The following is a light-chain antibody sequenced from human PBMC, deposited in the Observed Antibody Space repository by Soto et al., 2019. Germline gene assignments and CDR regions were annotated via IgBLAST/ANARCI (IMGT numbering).Light chain of an antibody. CDR1: SSDVGSYDL. V-gene: IGLV2-23*01. J-gene: IGLJ2*01. Sequence: QSALTQPASVSGSLGQSITISCTGTSSDVGSYDLVSWYQHHPGKAPKLMIYEGSKRPSGVSNRFSGSNSGNRASLTISGRQAEDEADYYCCSYAGSTTYVVFGGGTKLTVL. CDR3: CSYAGSTTYVV. CDR2: EGS.